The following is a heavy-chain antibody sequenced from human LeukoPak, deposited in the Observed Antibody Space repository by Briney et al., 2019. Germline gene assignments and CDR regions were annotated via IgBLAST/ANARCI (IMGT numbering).Heavy chain of an antibody. CDR1: GYTFTSYG. D-gene: IGHD6-19*01. CDR3: ARAKLSSGWYSYYYMDV. V-gene: IGHV1-18*01. CDR2: ISAYNGNT. J-gene: IGHJ6*03. Sequence: ASVKVSCKASGYTFTSYGISWVRQAPGQGLEWMGWISAYNGNTNYAQKLQGRVTMTTDTSTSTTYMELRSLRSDDTAVYYCARAKLSSGWYSYYYMDVWGKGTAVTVSS.